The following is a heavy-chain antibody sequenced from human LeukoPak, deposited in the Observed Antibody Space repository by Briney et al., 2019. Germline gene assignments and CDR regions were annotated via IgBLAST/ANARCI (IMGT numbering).Heavy chain of an antibody. D-gene: IGHD1-26*01. CDR3: ARWAAPGGLWYFDY. J-gene: IGHJ4*02. V-gene: IGHV4-31*03. CDR2: IYYSGST. CDR1: GGSISSGGYY. Sequence: PSQTLSLTCTVSGGSISSGGYYWSWIRQHPGKGLEWIGYIYYSGSTYYNPSLKSRVTISVDTSKNQFSLKLSSVTAADTAVYYCARWAAPGGLWYFDYWGQGTLVTVSS.